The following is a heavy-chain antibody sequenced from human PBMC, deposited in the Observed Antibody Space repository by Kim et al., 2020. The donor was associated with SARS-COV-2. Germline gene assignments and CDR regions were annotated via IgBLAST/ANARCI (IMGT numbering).Heavy chain of an antibody. CDR3: ARDVRVTIFGVVIMKHNWFDP. CDR2: INASNGNP. V-gene: IGHV1-3*01. J-gene: IGHJ5*02. D-gene: IGHD3-3*01. Sequence: ASVKVSCKASGYTFTSYAIHWVRQAPGQRLEWMGWINASNGNPKYSQNFQGRVTITRDTSASTAYMELSSLRTEDTAVYYCARDVRVTIFGVVIMKHNWFDPWGQGTLVTVSS. CDR1: GYTFTSYA.